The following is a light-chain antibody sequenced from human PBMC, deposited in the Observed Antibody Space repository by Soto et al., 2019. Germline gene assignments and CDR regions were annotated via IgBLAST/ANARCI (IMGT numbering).Light chain of an antibody. J-gene: IGLJ7*01. Sequence: QSVLTQSPSASASLGASVKLTCTLSSGHSNYAIAWHQRQTEKGPRFLMKVNSGGSHIKGDGIPDRFSGSSSGAERYLFISSLQSEDEADYYCQTWGTGSAIVVFGGGTQLTVL. CDR1: SGHSNYA. V-gene: IGLV4-69*01. CDR2: VNSGGSH. CDR3: QTWGTGSAIVV.